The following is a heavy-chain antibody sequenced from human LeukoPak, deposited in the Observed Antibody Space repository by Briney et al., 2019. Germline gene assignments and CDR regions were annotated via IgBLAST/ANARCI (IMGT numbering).Heavy chain of an antibody. J-gene: IGHJ4*02. CDR3: GTTVVTGAQS. V-gene: IGHV4-34*01. CDR1: GGSFSGYY. D-gene: IGHD4-23*01. Sequence: SETLSLTCAVYGGSFSGYYWSWIRQPPGKGLEWIGEINHSGSTNYNPSLKSRVTISVDTSKNQFSLKLSSVTAADTAVYYCGTTVVTGAQSWGQGTLVTVSS. CDR2: INHSGST.